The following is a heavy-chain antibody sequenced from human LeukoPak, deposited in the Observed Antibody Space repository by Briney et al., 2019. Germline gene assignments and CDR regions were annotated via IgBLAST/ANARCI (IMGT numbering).Heavy chain of an antibody. CDR2: IWYDGSNK. J-gene: IGHJ4*02. CDR1: GFTFSSYW. D-gene: IGHD3-3*01. Sequence: GGSLRLSCAASGFTFSSYWMNWARQAPGKGLEWVAVIWYDGSNKYYADSVKGRFTISRDNSKNTLYLQMNSLRAEDTAVYYCARDWAASEYYDFWSGYHPGIDYWGQGTLVTVSS. V-gene: IGHV3-33*08. CDR3: ARDWAASEYYDFWSGYHPGIDY.